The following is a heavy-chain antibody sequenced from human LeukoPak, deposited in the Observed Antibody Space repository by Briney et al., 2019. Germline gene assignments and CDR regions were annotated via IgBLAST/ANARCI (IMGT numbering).Heavy chain of an antibody. CDR3: AQGALRVTYY. D-gene: IGHD4-11*01. V-gene: IGHV3-74*03. CDR1: GFIFSNYW. J-gene: IGHJ4*02. Sequence: QPGGSLRLSCAASGFIFSNYWMHWVRHAPGKGLVWVSRVNNDGSSTTYPSSVKGRFTISRDNAKNTLYLQMNSLRAEDTAVDCCAQGALRVTYYWGQRTLVTVSS. CDR2: VNNDGSST.